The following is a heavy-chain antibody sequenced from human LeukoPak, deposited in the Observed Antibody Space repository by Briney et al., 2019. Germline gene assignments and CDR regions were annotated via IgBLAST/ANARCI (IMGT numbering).Heavy chain of an antibody. CDR3: ARVPLGYCSSTSCYTGKIDAFDI. CDR1: GGSISSGGYS. J-gene: IGHJ3*02. CDR2: IYHSGST. V-gene: IGHV4-30-2*01. Sequence: SETLSLTCAVSGGSISSGGYSWRWIRQPPGKGLEGIGYIYHSGSTYYNPYLKSRVTISVDRSKNQFSLKLSSVTAADTAVYYCARVPLGYCSSTSCYTGKIDAFDIWGQGTMVTVSS. D-gene: IGHD2-2*02.